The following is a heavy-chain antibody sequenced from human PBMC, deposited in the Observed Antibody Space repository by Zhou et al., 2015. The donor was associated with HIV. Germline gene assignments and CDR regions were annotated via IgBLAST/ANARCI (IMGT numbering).Heavy chain of an antibody. D-gene: IGHD1-26*01. CDR1: GFTFTNAW. Sequence: DVRLVESGGGLVRPGESLVVSCAASGFTFTNAWMTWVRQAPGKGPEWVGRIRAQADGATTDYSDAVKGRFTIFRDDINQTLYLHMSGLMTEDTALYYCTTERLVVGGIWSRDYWGQGNLGCRHL. CDR3: TTERLVVGGIWSRDY. J-gene: IGHJ4*02. V-gene: IGHV3-15*07. CDR2: IRAQADGATT.